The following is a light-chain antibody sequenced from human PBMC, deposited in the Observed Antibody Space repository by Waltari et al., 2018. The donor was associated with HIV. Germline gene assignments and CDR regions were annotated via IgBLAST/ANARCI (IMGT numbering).Light chain of an antibody. Sequence: QSFLTQPPSASGTPGQTVTISCSGSSSNIETDNVYWYQQLPGMTPKLLIYKNFLRPSGVPDRFAASKSGTSVSLTISGLRSADEADYYCVGWDSSLSAYVFGAGTKVAVL. CDR3: VGWDSSLSAYV. V-gene: IGLV1-47*01. CDR2: KNF. CDR1: SSNIETDN. J-gene: IGLJ1*01.